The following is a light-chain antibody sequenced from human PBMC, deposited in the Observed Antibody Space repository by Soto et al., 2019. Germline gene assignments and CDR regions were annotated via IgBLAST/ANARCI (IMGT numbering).Light chain of an antibody. V-gene: IGLV2-14*01. CDR1: SSDVGGYNY. Sequence: QSALTQPASVSGSPGQSITISCTGTSSDVGGYNYVSWYQQHPGKAPKLIIYEVSNRPSGVSNRFSGSKSGNTASLTISGVQAEVEADDYCNSYTSESTVVFGTGTKLTVL. J-gene: IGLJ1*01. CDR2: EVS. CDR3: NSYTSESTVV.